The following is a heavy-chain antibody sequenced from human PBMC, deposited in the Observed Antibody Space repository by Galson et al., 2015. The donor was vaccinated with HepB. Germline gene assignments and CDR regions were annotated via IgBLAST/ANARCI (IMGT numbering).Heavy chain of an antibody. CDR3: ARASSTYYYDSRLYFDL. Sequence: SETLSLTCTVSGGSISSSSYYWGWIRQPPGKGLEWIGSIYYSGSTYYNPSLKSRVTISVDTSKNQYSLKLSSVTAADTAVYYCARASSTYYYDSRLYFDLWGRGTLVTVSS. CDR2: IYYSGST. CDR1: GGSISSSSYY. V-gene: IGHV4-39*01. J-gene: IGHJ2*01. D-gene: IGHD3-22*01.